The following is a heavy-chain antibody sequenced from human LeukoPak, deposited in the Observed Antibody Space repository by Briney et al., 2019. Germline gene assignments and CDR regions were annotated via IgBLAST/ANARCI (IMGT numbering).Heavy chain of an antibody. Sequence: ASVKLSCNASGYTITGYYMHWVRQAPGQGLEWMGWINPNSGGTNYAQKSQGRVTMTRVASISTAYMELRRLRTDDTAVYYCASASTTKLRSFSSSSNQQLYNWFDPWGQGTLVTVSS. CDR3: ASASTTKLRSFSSSSNQQLYNWFDP. V-gene: IGHV1-2*02. CDR1: GYTITGYY. D-gene: IGHD1-1*01. J-gene: IGHJ5*02. CDR2: INPNSGGT.